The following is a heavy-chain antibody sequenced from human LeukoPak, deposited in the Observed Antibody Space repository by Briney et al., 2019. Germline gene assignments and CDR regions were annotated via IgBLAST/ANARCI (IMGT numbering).Heavy chain of an antibody. CDR2: KYARGSS. V-gene: IGHV4-4*07. Sequence: SETLSLTCTVSGGSISNYYSSWIRQPAGKGLEWIGRKYARGSSNYNPPVQSRVTMSVDTSKNQFSLKLRSVTAADTAVYYCARGRYCSADICTGGDSFDIWGQGTMVSVSP. CDR1: GGSISNYY. D-gene: IGHD2-15*01. J-gene: IGHJ3*02. CDR3: ARGRYCSADICTGGDSFDI.